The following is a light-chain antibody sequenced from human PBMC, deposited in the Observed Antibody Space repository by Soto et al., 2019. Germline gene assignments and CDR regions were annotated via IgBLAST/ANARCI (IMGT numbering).Light chain of an antibody. J-gene: IGKJ5*01. CDR2: DAS. CDR1: QSVSTY. CDR3: QQYGSSPIT. Sequence: EIVLTQSPATLSLSPGERATRSCRASQSVSTYLAWYQQKPGQAPRLLIYDASKRATGIPARFSGSGSGTDFTLTISRLEPEDFAVYYCQQYGSSPITFGQGTRLEIK. V-gene: IGKV3-20*01.